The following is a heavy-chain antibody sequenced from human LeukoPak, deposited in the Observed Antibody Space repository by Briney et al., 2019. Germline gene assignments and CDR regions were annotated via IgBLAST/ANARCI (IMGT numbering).Heavy chain of an antibody. J-gene: IGHJ4*02. CDR3: AKASIAVAGRSRFLDY. V-gene: IGHV3-23*01. D-gene: IGHD6-19*01. CDR2: ISGSGGST. Sequence: GGSLRLSCAASGFTFSSYAMSWVRQAPGKGLEWVSAISGSGGSTYYADSVKGRFTISRDNSKNTLYLQMNSLRAEDTAVYYCAKASIAVAGRSRFLDYWGQGTLVTVSS. CDR1: GFTFSSYA.